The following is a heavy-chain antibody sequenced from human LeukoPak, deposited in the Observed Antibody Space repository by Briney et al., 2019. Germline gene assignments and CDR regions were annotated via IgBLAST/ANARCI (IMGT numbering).Heavy chain of an antibody. CDR1: GFTFSSYG. D-gene: IGHD2-15*01. CDR3: AKDRSPGGGMDG. V-gene: IGHV3-30*18. CDR2: ISYDGSNK. Sequence: GGSLRLSCAASGFTFSSYGMHWVRQAPGKGLEWVAVISYDGSNKYYADSVKGRFTISRDNSKNTLYLQMNSLRAEDTAVYYCAKDRSPGGGMDGWGQGTTVTVCS. J-gene: IGHJ6*02.